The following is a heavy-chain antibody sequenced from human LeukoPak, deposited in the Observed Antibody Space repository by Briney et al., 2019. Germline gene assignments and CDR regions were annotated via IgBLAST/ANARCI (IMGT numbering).Heavy chain of an antibody. V-gene: IGHV4-34*01. CDR3: TRGKTATFEN. CDR2: TSDRGTT. Sequence: SETLSLTCAVYGESMSTFFWNWIRQPPGKGLEWIGETSDRGTTTYNSAFKSRVTISLDTSKRRFSLTLTSVTAADTAVYYCTRGKTATFENWGQGSLVTVSS. D-gene: IGHD5-18*01. J-gene: IGHJ4*02. CDR1: GESMSTFF.